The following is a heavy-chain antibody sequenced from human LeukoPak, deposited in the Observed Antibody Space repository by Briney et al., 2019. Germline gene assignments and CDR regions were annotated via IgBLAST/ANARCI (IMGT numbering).Heavy chain of an antibody. CDR3: VRVRDLYSSSSVGFDY. V-gene: IGHV4-34*01. Sequence: SETLSLTCAVYGGSFSGYYWSWIRQPPGKGLEWIGEINHSGSTNYNPSLKSRVTISVDTSKNQFSLKLSSVTAADTAVYYCVRVRDLYSSSSVGFDYWGQGTLVTVSS. CDR2: INHSGST. J-gene: IGHJ4*02. D-gene: IGHD6-6*01. CDR1: GGSFSGYY.